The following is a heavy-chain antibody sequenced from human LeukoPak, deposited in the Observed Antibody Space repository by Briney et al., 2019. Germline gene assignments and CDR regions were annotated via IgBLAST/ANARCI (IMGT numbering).Heavy chain of an antibody. Sequence: GGSLRLSCAASGFTFSSYAMSWVCQAPGKGLEWVSAISGTGSSTYYADSVKGRFTISRDNSKNTLYLQMNSLRAEDTAVYYCAKGDTTWELPHDYWGQGTLVTVSS. V-gene: IGHV3-23*01. J-gene: IGHJ4*02. D-gene: IGHD1-26*01. CDR2: ISGTGSST. CDR1: GFTFSSYA. CDR3: AKGDTTWELPHDY.